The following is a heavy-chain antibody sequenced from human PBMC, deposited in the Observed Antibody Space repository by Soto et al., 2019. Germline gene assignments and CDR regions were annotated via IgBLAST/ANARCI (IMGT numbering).Heavy chain of an antibody. Sequence: QVQLQQWGAGLSKPSETLSLTCAVYGGSFSGYYWSWIRQPPGKGLEWIGEINHSGSTNYNPSLKSRVTISVDTSKNQFSLKLSSVTAADTAVYYCASGGILTGYKNWFDPWGQGTLVTVSS. CDR1: GGSFSGYY. J-gene: IGHJ5*02. CDR2: INHSGST. V-gene: IGHV4-34*01. CDR3: ASGGILTGYKNWFDP. D-gene: IGHD3-9*01.